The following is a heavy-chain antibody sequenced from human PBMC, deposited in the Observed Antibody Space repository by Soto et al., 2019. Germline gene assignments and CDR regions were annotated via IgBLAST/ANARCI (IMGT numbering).Heavy chain of an antibody. J-gene: IGHJ6*02. D-gene: IGHD6-13*01. Sequence: QVQLVESGGGVVQPGRSLRLSCAGSGFSFRDHAMHWVRQAPGKGLEWMVQIWYDGNTRYFAESVKGRFTISKDNSKNNMYLQMNSLRDEDTAVYYCARDGQQQMPDTMDVWGQGTTVTVSS. CDR3: ARDGQQQMPDTMDV. V-gene: IGHV3-33*01. CDR2: IWYDGNTR. CDR1: GFSFRDHA.